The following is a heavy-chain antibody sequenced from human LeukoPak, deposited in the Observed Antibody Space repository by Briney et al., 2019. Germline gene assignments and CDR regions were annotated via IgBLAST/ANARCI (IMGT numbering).Heavy chain of an antibody. Sequence: GGSLRLSCGASGFIFSNYGMHWVRQAPGKGLEWVAFIRYDGSIKYYADSVKDRLTMSRDNSKNTLYLQMNGLRAEDTAVYYCAKDLLVRGVIITPTYYYYGMDVWGQGTTVTVSS. CDR1: GFIFSNYG. CDR2: IRYDGSIK. D-gene: IGHD3-10*01. V-gene: IGHV3-30*02. J-gene: IGHJ6*02. CDR3: AKDLLVRGVIITPTYYYYGMDV.